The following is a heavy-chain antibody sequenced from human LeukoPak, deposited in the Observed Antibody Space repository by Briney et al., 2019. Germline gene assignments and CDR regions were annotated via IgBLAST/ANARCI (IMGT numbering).Heavy chain of an antibody. CDR3: TKIVQFTAATGTGLES. J-gene: IGHJ4*02. V-gene: IGHV3-23*01. CDR1: GFTFNSYA. D-gene: IGHD6-13*01. Sequence: GGSLRLSCAASGFTFNSYAMTWVRQAPEKGLEWVSSISDSGVSTYYPDSVKGRFTISRDNSKNTLYLQMNSLRAEDTAVYYCTKIVQFTAATGTGLESWGQGTLVTVSP. CDR2: ISDSGVST.